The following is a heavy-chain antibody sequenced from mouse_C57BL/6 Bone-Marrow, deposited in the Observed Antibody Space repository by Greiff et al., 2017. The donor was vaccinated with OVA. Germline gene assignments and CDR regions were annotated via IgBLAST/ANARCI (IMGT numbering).Heavy chain of an antibody. D-gene: IGHD2-3*01. Sequence: EVMLVESGEGLVKPGGSLKLSCAASGFTFSSYAMSWVRQTPEKRLEWVAYISSGGDYIYYADTVKGRFTISRDNARNTLYLQMSSLKSEDTAMYYCTRGGLLSYWYFDVWGTGTTVTVSS. CDR3: TRGGLLSYWYFDV. CDR2: ISSGGDYI. CDR1: GFTFSSYA. J-gene: IGHJ1*03. V-gene: IGHV5S21*01.